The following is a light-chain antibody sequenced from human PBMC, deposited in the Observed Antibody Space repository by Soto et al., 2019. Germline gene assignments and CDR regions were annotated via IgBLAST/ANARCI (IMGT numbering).Light chain of an antibody. CDR1: RTISSW. V-gene: IGKV1-5*03. Sequence: DIQMTQSPSTLSGSVGDRVTITCRASRTISSWLAWYQQKPGKAPKLPIYKASTLKSGVPSRFSGSGSGTEFTLTISSLQPDDFATYYCQHYNSYSEAFGQGTKVDIK. CDR3: QHYNSYSEA. CDR2: KAS. J-gene: IGKJ1*01.